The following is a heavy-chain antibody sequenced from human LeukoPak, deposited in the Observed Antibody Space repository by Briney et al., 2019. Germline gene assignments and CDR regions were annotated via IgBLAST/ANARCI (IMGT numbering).Heavy chain of an antibody. CDR3: ARDCSGGSCYGAFGI. CDR2: IYDSGST. Sequence: PSETLSLTCTVSGASIRSGDYYWSWIRQPPGKGLEWIGYIYDSGSTYYNPSLKSRITISVDTSENRFSLKLSSVTATDTAVYYCARDCSGGSCYGAFGIWGQGTMVTVSS. D-gene: IGHD2-15*01. V-gene: IGHV4-30-4*01. J-gene: IGHJ3*02. CDR1: GASIRSGDYY.